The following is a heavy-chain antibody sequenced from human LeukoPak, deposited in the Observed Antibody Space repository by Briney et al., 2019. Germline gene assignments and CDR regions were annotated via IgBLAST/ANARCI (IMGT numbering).Heavy chain of an antibody. Sequence: SETLSLTCTVSGYSISSGYYWGWIRQPPGKGLEWVGSIYHSGSTYYNPSLKSRVTISVDTSKNQFSLKLSSVTAADTAVYYCASYGRGVDYWGQGSLVTVSS. V-gene: IGHV4-38-2*02. CDR3: ASYGRGVDY. CDR1: GYSISSGYY. CDR2: IYHSGST. D-gene: IGHD3-10*01. J-gene: IGHJ4*02.